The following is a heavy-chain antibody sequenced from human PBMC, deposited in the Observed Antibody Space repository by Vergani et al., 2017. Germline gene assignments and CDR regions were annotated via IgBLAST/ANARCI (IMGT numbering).Heavy chain of an antibody. V-gene: IGHV3-23*01. Sequence: EVQLLESGGDLVQPGGSLRLSCAASGFTFNHYAMNWVRQAPGKGLEWVSGISGSGGSTYYAGSVKGRFTISRDSSKNTLYLQMNSLRAEDTAVYYCARDLRGSYYYYYMDVWGKGTTVTVSS. CDR2: ISGSGGST. D-gene: IGHD3-16*01. CDR1: GFTFNHYA. J-gene: IGHJ6*03. CDR3: ARDLRGSYYYYYMDV.